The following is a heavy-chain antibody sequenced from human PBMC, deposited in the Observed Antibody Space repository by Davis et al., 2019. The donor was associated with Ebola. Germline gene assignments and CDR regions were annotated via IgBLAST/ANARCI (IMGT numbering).Heavy chain of an antibody. V-gene: IGHV4-59*02. Sequence: SETLSLTCTVSNVSVSSLYWSWIRQAPGKGLEWIGYVYHIGVNIYNPSLKSRVTISVDTSRNHISLKLNSVTAADTAVYFCARVVGTPTGTLNGYYGMDVWGKGTTVTVSS. CDR2: VYHIGVN. CDR1: NVSVSSLY. CDR3: ARVVGTPTGTLNGYYGMDV. J-gene: IGHJ6*04. D-gene: IGHD1-1*01.